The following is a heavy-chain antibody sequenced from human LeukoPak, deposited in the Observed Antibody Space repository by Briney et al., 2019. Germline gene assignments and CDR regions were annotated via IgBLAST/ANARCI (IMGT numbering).Heavy chain of an antibody. J-gene: IGHJ5*02. CDR3: ARDAPFWAQHARGFDP. D-gene: IGHD3-10*01. V-gene: IGHV3-48*01. CDR2: ISSSSSTI. CDR1: GFTFSSYE. Sequence: GGSLRLSCAASGFTFSSYEMNWVRQAPGKGLEWVSYISSSSSTIYYADSVKGRFTISRDNAKNSLYLQMNSLRAEDTAVYYCARDAPFWAQHARGFDPWGQGTLVTVSS.